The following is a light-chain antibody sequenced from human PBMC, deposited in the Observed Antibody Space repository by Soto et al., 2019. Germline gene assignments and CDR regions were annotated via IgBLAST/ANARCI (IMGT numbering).Light chain of an antibody. CDR1: QSVSSSY. V-gene: IGKV3-20*01. CDR2: GAS. CDR3: QQYGSSPRT. Sequence: EVVLTQSPGTLSLSPGKRATLSCRASQSVSSSYLAWYQQKPGQAPRLLIYGASSRATGSPDRFSGSGSGTDFTLTISRLEPEDFAVYYCQQYGSSPRTFGQGTKVEIK. J-gene: IGKJ1*01.